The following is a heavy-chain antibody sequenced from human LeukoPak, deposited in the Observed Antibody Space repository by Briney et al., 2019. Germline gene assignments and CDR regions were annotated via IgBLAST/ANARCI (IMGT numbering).Heavy chain of an antibody. D-gene: IGHD3-22*01. CDR1: GFTFSSYA. CDR2: ISGSGGST. J-gene: IGHJ4*02. CDR3: AKDHYYDSSGYWGLIDY. Sequence: SGRSLRLSCAASGFTFSSYAMSWVRQAPGKGLEWVSAISGSGGSTYYADSVKGRFTISRDNSKNTLYLQMNSLRAEDTAVYYCAKDHYYDSSGYWGLIDYWGQGTLVTVSS. V-gene: IGHV3-23*01.